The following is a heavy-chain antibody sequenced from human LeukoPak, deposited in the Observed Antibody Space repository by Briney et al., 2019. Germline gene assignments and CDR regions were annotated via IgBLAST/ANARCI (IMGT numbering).Heavy chain of an antibody. D-gene: IGHD2-15*01. CDR3: AKGVGCSGGTCYSGHGMDV. V-gene: IGHV3-23*01. CDR2: LSGSGANT. Sequence: GGSLRLSCAASGFTFSSYAMSWVRQAPGKGGGWVSALSGSGANTYYADSVKGRFTISRDNSKNTLYLQVNSLRAEDTAVYYCAKGVGCSGGTCYSGHGMDVWGQGTTVTVSS. CDR1: GFTFSSYA. J-gene: IGHJ6*02.